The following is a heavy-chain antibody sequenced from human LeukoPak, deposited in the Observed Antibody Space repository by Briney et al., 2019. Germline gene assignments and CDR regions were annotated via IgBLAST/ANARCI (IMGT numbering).Heavy chain of an antibody. CDR2: ISSSSSYV. J-gene: IGHJ5*02. CDR3: ARGFRYCTNGVCSGFDP. V-gene: IGHV3-21*01. CDR1: EFTFSTYN. D-gene: IGHD2-8*01. Sequence: PGGSRRLSCAASEFTFSTYNMNWVRQAPGKGLEWVSSISSSSSYVYYADSVKGRFTISRDNAKNSLYLQMNSLRAEDTAVYYCARGFRYCTNGVCSGFDPWGQGTLVTVSS.